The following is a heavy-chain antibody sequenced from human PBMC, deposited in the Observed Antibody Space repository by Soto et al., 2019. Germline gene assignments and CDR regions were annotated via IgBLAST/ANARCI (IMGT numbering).Heavy chain of an antibody. CDR3: ARGYCSGGSCYYFDY. J-gene: IGHJ4*02. D-gene: IGHD2-15*01. CDR2: IIPIFGTA. CDR1: GGTFSSYA. Sequence: SVEVSCRASGGTFSSYAISWVRQAPGQGLEWMGGIIPIFGTANYAQKFQGRVTITADESTSTAYMELSSLRSEDTAVYYCARGYCSGGSCYYFDYWGQGTLVTVSS. V-gene: IGHV1-69*13.